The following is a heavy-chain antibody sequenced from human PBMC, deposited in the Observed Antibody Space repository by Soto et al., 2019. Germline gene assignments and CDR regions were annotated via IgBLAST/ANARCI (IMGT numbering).Heavy chain of an antibody. CDR3: ARLTYYDSTGYFDY. D-gene: IGHD3-22*01. Sequence: PSETLSLTCAVYGGSFSGYYWSWIRQPPGKGLEWIGEINHSGSTNYNPSLKSRVTIPVDTSNNQFSLRLTSVTAADTAVYYCARLTYYDSTGYFDYWGQGTLVTVSS. V-gene: IGHV4-34*01. CDR1: GGSFSGYY. CDR2: INHSGST. J-gene: IGHJ4*02.